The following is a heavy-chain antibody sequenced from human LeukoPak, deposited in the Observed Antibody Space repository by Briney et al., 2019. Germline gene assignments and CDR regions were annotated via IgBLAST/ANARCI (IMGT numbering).Heavy chain of an antibody. J-gene: IGHJ4*02. Sequence: GGSLRLSCAASGFTFSSYWMHWVRQAPGKGLVWVSRINRDGSSTSYADSVKGRFTISRDNAKNTLYLQMNSLRAEDTAVYYCARGGGYSYGSFGYWGQGTLVTVSS. CDR3: ARGGGYSYGSFGY. CDR1: GFTFSSYW. CDR2: INRDGSST. D-gene: IGHD5-18*01. V-gene: IGHV3-74*01.